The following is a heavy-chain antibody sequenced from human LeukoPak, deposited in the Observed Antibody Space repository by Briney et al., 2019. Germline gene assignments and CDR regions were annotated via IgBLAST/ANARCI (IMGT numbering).Heavy chain of an antibody. CDR1: GYTFTSNY. J-gene: IGHJ4*02. D-gene: IGHD3-10*01. Sequence: ASVKVSCKAFGYTFTSNYMHWVRQAPGQGPEWMGVISPSGGSTTYAQKFQGRVTLTRDMSTSTDYLELSSLRSEDTAVYYCARDKPKNMVRGLIMRRESRYYFDYWGQGTLVTVSS. CDR3: ARDKPKNMVRGLIMRRESRYYFDY. CDR2: ISPSGGST. V-gene: IGHV1-46*01.